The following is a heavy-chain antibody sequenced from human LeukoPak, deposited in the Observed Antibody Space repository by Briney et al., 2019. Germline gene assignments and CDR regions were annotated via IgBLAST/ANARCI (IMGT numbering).Heavy chain of an antibody. J-gene: IGHJ4*02. V-gene: IGHV3-30*14. Sequence: GGSLRLSCAASGFTFSSYAMHWVRQAPGKGLEWVAVISYDGSNKYYADSVKGRFTISRDNSKNTLYLQMNSLRAEDTAVYYCAAPQEPDGGGSYSLDYWGQGTLVTVSS. CDR2: ISYDGSNK. CDR1: GFTFSSYA. D-gene: IGHD1-26*01. CDR3: AAPQEPDGGGSYSLDY.